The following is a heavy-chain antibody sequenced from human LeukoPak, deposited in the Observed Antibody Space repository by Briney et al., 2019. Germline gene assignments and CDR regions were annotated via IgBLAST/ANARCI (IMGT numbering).Heavy chain of an antibody. CDR3: ARRGSSGYYRKQFDP. CDR1: GSRFTSYW. Sequence: GAPLEISWKGAGSRFTSYWIGGGRQMPGKGLEGMGIIYPGEADTRYSPSFQGQVTISADNSISTAYLQWSSLKASDTAMYYCARRGSSGYYRKQFDPWGQGTLVTVSS. D-gene: IGHD3-22*01. V-gene: IGHV5-51*01. CDR2: IYPGEADT. J-gene: IGHJ5*02.